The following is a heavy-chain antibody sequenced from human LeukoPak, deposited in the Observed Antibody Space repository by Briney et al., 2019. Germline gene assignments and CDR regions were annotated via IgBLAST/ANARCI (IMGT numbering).Heavy chain of an antibody. CDR1: GGSISSSNW. J-gene: IGHJ4*02. Sequence: SETLSLTCAVSGGSISSSNWWSWVRQPPGKGLEWIGEIYHSGSTNYNPSLKSRVTISVDMSKNQFSLKLSSVTAADTAVYYCARLSGGSCYFDYWGQGTLVTVSS. D-gene: IGHD2-15*01. CDR2: IYHSGST. CDR3: ARLSGGSCYFDY. V-gene: IGHV4-4*02.